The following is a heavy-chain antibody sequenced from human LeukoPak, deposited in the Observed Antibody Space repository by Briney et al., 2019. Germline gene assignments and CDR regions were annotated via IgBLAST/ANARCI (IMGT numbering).Heavy chain of an antibody. V-gene: IGHV3-74*01. CDR3: TNLAGTERIDY. D-gene: IGHD6-19*01. J-gene: IGHJ4*02. CDR1: GFTFSSYW. CDR2: INSDGSST. Sequence: GGSLRLSCAASGFTFSSYWMHWVRQAPGKGLVWVSHINSDGSSTTYADSVKGRFAISRDNAKNTLYLQMNSLRAEDTAVCYCTNLAGTERIDYWGQGTLVTVSS.